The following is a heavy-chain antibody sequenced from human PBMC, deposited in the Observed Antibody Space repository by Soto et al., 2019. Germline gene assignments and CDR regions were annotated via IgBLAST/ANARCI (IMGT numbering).Heavy chain of an antibody. D-gene: IGHD2-2*01. CDR1: GGSISSYY. CDR2: IYYSGST. CDR3: ARGLRVVPAAPFDY. Sequence: PSETLSLTCTVSGGSISSYYWSWIRQPPGKGLEWIGYIYYSGSTNYNPSLKSRVTISVDTSKNQFSLKLSSVIAADTAVYYCARGLRVVPAAPFDYWGQGTLVTVS. J-gene: IGHJ4*02. V-gene: IGHV4-59*01.